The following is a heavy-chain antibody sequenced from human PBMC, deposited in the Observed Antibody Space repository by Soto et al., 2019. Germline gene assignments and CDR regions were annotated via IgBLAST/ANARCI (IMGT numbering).Heavy chain of an antibody. Sequence: QVQLVQSGAEVKRPGASVKVSCKASGYTFTSYGVSWVRQAPGQGLEWMGWISAHNGNTIYAQKLQGRVTMTTDTSTSTAYRELRSLRSDDTAVYYCARALTPTDYWGQGTLVTVSS. CDR1: GYTFTSYG. CDR2: ISAHNGNT. D-gene: IGHD3-9*01. J-gene: IGHJ4*02. CDR3: ARALTPTDY. V-gene: IGHV1-18*01.